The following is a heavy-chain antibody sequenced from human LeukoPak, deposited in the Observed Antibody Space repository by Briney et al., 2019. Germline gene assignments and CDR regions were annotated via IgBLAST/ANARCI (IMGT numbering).Heavy chain of an antibody. J-gene: IGHJ4*02. D-gene: IGHD3-22*01. Sequence: KASETLSLTCTVSSGSISTSNYYWGWVRQPPGKALEWIGNIFYSGSTYYSPSLKSRVTISLDTSKNQFSLRLSSMTAADTAVYYCARVTGYMIEDYFDYWGQGTLVTVSS. CDR3: ARVTGYMIEDYFDY. CDR1: SGSISTSNYY. V-gene: IGHV4-39*07. CDR2: IFYSGST.